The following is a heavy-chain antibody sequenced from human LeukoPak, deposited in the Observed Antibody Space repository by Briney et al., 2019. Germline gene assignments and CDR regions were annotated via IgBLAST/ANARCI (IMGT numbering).Heavy chain of an antibody. V-gene: IGHV3-30-3*01. D-gene: IGHD2-21*02. J-gene: IGHJ4*02. CDR2: ISYDGSNK. CDR3: AALGVVTATPSDY. Sequence: GGSLRLSCAASGFTSSSYTMHWVRQAPGKGLEWVAVISYDGSNKYYADSVKGRFTISRDNSKNTLYLQMNSLRAEDTAVYYCAALGVVTATPSDYWGQGTLVTVSS. CDR1: GFTSSSYT.